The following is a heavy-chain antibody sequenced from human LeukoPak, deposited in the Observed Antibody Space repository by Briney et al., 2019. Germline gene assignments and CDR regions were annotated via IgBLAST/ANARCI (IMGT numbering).Heavy chain of an antibody. Sequence: SETLSLTCTVSGGSISSGSYYWSWIRQPAGTGLEWIGRIYTSGSTNYNPSLKSRVTISVDTSKNQFSLKLSSVTAADTAVYYCARAPRGSGSRFDYWGQGTLVTVSS. CDR1: GGSISSGSYY. V-gene: IGHV4-61*02. D-gene: IGHD3-10*01. CDR2: IYTSGST. CDR3: ARAPRGSGSRFDY. J-gene: IGHJ4*02.